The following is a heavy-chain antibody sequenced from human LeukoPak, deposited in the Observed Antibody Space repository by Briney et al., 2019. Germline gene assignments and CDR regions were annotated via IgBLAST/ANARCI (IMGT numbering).Heavy chain of an antibody. Sequence: PSETLSLTCTVSGGSNTNHYWNWFRQPAGKGLEWIGRVHPSGSTNYNSSLGSGVTMSLDKSKSQFSLKLTSVTTADTAVYYCARDQYSSGYNWFDPWGQGTPVTVSS. CDR1: GGSNTNHY. J-gene: IGHJ5*02. V-gene: IGHV4-4*07. CDR3: ARDQYSSGYNWFDP. CDR2: VHPSGST. D-gene: IGHD6-19*01.